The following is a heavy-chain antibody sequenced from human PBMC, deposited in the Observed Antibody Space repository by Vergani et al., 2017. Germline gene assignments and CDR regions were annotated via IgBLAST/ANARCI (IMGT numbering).Heavy chain of an antibody. CDR2: ISGSGGST. D-gene: IGHD5-18*01. Sequence: VQLVESGGGVVQPGTSLRLSCAASGFTFSSYAMSWVRQAPGKGLEWVSAISGSGGSTYYADSVKGRFTISRDNSKNTLYLQMNSLRAEDTAVYYCAKDREGGYSYGNFDYWGQGTLVTVSS. CDR3: AKDREGGYSYGNFDY. J-gene: IGHJ4*02. CDR1: GFTFSSYA. V-gene: IGHV3-23*04.